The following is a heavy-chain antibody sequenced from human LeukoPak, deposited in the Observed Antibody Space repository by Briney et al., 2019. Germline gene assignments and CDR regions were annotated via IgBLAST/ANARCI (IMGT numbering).Heavy chain of an antibody. CDR3: AREGGIPAAGMVVDY. CDR2: MYYSGST. V-gene: IGHV4-59*12. D-gene: IGHD6-13*01. CDR1: GGSISGYY. Sequence: SETLSLTCTVSGGSISGYYWSWIRQPPGKGLEWIGYMYYSGSTNYNPSLKSRVTISVDTSKNQFSLKLSSVTAADTAVYYCAREGGIPAAGMVVDYWGQGTLVTVSS. J-gene: IGHJ4*02.